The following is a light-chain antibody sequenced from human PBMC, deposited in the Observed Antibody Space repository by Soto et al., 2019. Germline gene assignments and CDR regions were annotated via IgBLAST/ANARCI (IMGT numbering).Light chain of an antibody. Sequence: DIVTTQSPDSLAVSLGERATINCKSSQIVLYSSNNKNYLAWYQQKPGQPPKLLIYWASTRESGVPDRFSGSGSGTDFTLTISSLQAEDVAVYYCQQYYSTPWAFGQGTKVDIK. V-gene: IGKV4-1*01. CDR1: QIVLYSSNNKNY. CDR3: QQYYSTPWA. J-gene: IGKJ1*01. CDR2: WAS.